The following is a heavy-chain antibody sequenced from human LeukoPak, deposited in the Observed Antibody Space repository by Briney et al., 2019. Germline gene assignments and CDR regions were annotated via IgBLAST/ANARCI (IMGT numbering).Heavy chain of an antibody. Sequence: SSETLSLTCTVSGGSISSYYWSWIRQPPGKGLEWIGYIYYSGSTNYNPSLKSRVTISVDTSKNQFSLKLSSVTAADTAVYYCXXHSPATPYYDILTGYYSPSFDYWGQGTLVTVSS. CDR3: XXHSPATPYYDILTGYYSPSFDY. CDR2: IYYSGST. CDR1: GGSISSYY. J-gene: IGHJ4*02. D-gene: IGHD3-9*01. V-gene: IGHV4-59*08.